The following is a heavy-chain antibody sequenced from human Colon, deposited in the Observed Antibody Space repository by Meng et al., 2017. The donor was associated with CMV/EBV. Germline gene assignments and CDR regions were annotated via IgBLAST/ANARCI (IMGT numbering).Heavy chain of an antibody. Sequence: SETLSLTCSVSGDSISNTEYFWAWIRQPPGKGLEWIGTFYQSGRTYLKPSLKSRVTISVDTSKNQVSLNVTSVTAADTAVYYCARQKGRTVFGVLIPAYFDGWGQGTLVTVSS. J-gene: IGHJ4*02. CDR1: GDSISNTEYF. V-gene: IGHV4-39*07. D-gene: IGHD3-3*01. CDR3: ARQKGRTVFGVLIPAYFDG. CDR2: FYQSGRT.